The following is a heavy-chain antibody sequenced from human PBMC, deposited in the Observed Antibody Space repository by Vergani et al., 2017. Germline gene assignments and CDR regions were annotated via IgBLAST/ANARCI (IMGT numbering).Heavy chain of an antibody. CDR3: ARHISVVRPSSMTAFDY. Sequence: QMQLQESGPGLVKPSETLSLSCTVSGDSISTSSYAWGWIRQPPGKTREWIGTVFYGGRTSYTPSLKSRVTLSLDTSKKQISLHLTSVTAADTAVYYCARHISVVRPSSMTAFDYWGQGTLVTVSS. J-gene: IGHJ4*02. CDR1: GDSISTSSYA. CDR2: VFYGGRT. D-gene: IGHD2-21*01. V-gene: IGHV4-39*01.